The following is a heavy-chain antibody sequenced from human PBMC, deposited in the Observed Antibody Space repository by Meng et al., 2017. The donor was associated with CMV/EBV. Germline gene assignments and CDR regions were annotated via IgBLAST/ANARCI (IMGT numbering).Heavy chain of an antibody. CDR2: ISYDGSNK. D-gene: IGHD4-17*01. Sequence: QVQLVESGGGGVQPGRSLRLSCAAFGFTFSSYAMHWVRQAPGKGLEWVAVISYDGSNKYYADSVKGRFTISRDNSKNTLYLQMNSLRAEDTAVYYCARNYYGDYVSFLDPWGQGTLVTVSS. CDR3: ARNYYGDYVSFLDP. J-gene: IGHJ5*02. V-gene: IGHV3-30-3*01. CDR1: GFTFSSYA.